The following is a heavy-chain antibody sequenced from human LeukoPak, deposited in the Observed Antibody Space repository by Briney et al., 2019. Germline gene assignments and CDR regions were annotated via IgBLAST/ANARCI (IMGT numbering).Heavy chain of an antibody. CDR2: INPNSGGT. D-gene: IGHD6-13*01. CDR3: ARDWAAGTVVNWFDP. J-gene: IGHJ5*02. Sequence: ASVKVSCKASGYTFTGYYIHWVRQAPGPGLEWMGWINPNSGGTSYAQKFQGRVTMTRDTSISTAYMELSSLRSDDTAVYYCARDWAAGTVVNWFDPWGQGTLVTVSS. V-gene: IGHV1-2*02. CDR1: GYTFTGYY.